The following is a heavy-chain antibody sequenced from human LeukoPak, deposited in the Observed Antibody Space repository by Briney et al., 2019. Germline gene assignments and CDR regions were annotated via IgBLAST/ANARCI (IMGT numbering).Heavy chain of an antibody. D-gene: IGHD3-10*01. CDR3: ARDRLPVLLWFGEPPDY. J-gene: IGHJ4*02. CDR2: INFDSTYI. CDR1: GFTFTSHS. V-gene: IGHV3-21*01. Sequence: GGSLRLSCTASGFTFTSHSLNWVRQAPGKGLEWVSSINFDSTYIYYADSVKGRFTISRDNAKNSLYLQMNSLRAEDTAVYYCARDRLPVLLWFGEPPDYWGQGTLVTVSS.